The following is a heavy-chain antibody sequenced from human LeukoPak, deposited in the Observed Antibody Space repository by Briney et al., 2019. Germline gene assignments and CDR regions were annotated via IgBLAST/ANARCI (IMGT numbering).Heavy chain of an antibody. D-gene: IGHD6-13*01. J-gene: IGHJ6*02. V-gene: IGHV3-74*01. CDR1: GFTFSSYW. CDR2: INSDGSST. CDR3: AKGTSSWNYYGMDV. Sequence: PGGSLRLSCAASGFTFSSYWMHWVRQAPGKGLVWVSRINSDGSSTSYADSVKGRFTISRDNAKNSLYLQMNSLRAEDTALYYCAKGTSSWNYYGMDVWGQGATVTVSS.